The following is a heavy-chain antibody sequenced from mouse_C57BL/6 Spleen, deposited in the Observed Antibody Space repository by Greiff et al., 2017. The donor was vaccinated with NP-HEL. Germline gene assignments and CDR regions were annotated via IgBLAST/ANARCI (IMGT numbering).Heavy chain of an antibody. Sequence: QVQLQQSGPELVKPGASVKMSCKASGYTFTDYNMHWVKQSHGKSLEWIGRIDPNSGGTKYNEKFKSKATLTVDKPSSTAYMQLSSLTSEDSAVYYCARDGKLYYFDYWGQGTTLTVSS. D-gene: IGHD2-3*01. V-gene: IGHV1-72*01. CDR2: IDPNSGGT. CDR1: GYTFTDYN. J-gene: IGHJ2*01. CDR3: ARDGKLYYFDY.